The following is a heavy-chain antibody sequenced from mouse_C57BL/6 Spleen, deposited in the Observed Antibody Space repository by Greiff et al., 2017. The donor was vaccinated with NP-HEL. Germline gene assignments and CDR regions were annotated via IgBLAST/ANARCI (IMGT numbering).Heavy chain of an antibody. J-gene: IGHJ1*03. CDR2: IDPETGGT. CDR3: TSQNTDWYFDV. CDR1: GYTFTDYE. D-gene: IGHD5-2*01. V-gene: IGHV1-15*01. Sequence: VQLQQSGAELVRPGASVTLSCKASGYTFTDYEMHWVKQTPVHGLEWIGAIDPETGGTAYNQKFKGKAILTADKSSSTAYMELRSLTSEDSAVYYCTSQNTDWYFDVWGTGTTVTVSS.